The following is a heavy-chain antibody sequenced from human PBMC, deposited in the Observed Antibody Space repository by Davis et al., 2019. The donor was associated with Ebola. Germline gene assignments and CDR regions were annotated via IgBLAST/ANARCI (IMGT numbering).Heavy chain of an antibody. V-gene: IGHV4-39*07. J-gene: IGHJ4*02. Sequence: PSETLSLTCTVSGGSISSSSYYWGWIRQPPGKGLEWIGSIYYSGSTYYNPSLKSRVTLSVDTSKNQFSLKLSSVTAADTAVYYCARMVDYDSRYYFDYWGQGTLVTVSS. D-gene: IGHD3-22*01. CDR3: ARMVDYDSRYYFDY. CDR1: GGSISSSSYY. CDR2: IYYSGST.